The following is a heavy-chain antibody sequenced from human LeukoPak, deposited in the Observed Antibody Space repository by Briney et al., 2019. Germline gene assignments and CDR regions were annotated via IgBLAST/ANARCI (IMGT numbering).Heavy chain of an antibody. Sequence: PGGSLRLSCAASGFSVSSNYMTWVRQAPGKGLEWVSVIYSGDTTYYADSVKGRFTISRDNSKSTLHLQMNNLRAEDTAVYYCARDDLLTTVDYWGQGTLVTVSS. CDR2: IYSGDTT. J-gene: IGHJ4*02. D-gene: IGHD4-17*01. CDR1: GFSVSSNY. CDR3: ARDDLLTTVDY. V-gene: IGHV3-66*02.